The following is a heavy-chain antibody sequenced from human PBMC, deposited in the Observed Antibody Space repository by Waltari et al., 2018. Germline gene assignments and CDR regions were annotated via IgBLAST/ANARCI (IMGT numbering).Heavy chain of an antibody. CDR2: FDPEDGET. Sequence: QVQLVQSGAEVKKPGASVKVSCKVSGYTLTELSMHWVRQAPGKGLEWMGGFDPEDGETIYAQKFQGRVTMTEDTSTDTAYMELSSLRSEDTAVYYCATDRRITMVRGVLLRGNWFDPWGQGTLVTVSS. CDR1: GYTLTELS. CDR3: ATDRRITMVRGVLLRGNWFDP. J-gene: IGHJ5*02. V-gene: IGHV1-24*01. D-gene: IGHD3-10*01.